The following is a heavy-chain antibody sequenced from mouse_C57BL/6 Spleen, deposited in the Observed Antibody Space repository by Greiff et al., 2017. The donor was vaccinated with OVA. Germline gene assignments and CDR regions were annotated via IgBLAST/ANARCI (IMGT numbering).Heavy chain of an antibody. J-gene: IGHJ4*01. CDR2: IYPGDGDT. D-gene: IGHD2-3*01. V-gene: IGHV1-82*01. CDR1: GYAFSSSW. Sequence: VQLQQSGPELVKPGASVKISCKASGYAFSSSWMNWVKQRPGKGLEWIGRIYPGDGDTNYNGKFKGKATLTADKSSSTAYMQLSSLTSEDAAVYFCVYDCLGAMDYWGQGTSVTVSS. CDR3: VYDCLGAMDY.